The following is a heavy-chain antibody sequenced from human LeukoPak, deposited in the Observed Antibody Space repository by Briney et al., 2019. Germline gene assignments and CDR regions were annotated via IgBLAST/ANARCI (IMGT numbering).Heavy chain of an antibody. D-gene: IGHD1-26*01. Sequence: GGSLRLSCAASGFTFSSYSMNWVRQAPGKGLVWVSRINSDGRSTSYADSVKGRFTISRDNAKKTLYLQMNSLRAEETAVYYCARDQGGATRIDYWGQGTLVTVSS. CDR1: GFTFSSYS. J-gene: IGHJ4*02. V-gene: IGHV3-74*01. CDR2: INSDGRST. CDR3: ARDQGGATRIDY.